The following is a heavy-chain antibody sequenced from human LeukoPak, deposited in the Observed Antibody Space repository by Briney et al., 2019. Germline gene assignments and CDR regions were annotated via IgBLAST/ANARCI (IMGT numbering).Heavy chain of an antibody. CDR1: GYTFTGYY. V-gene: IGHV1-2*02. J-gene: IGHJ4*02. Sequence: ASVKVSCTASGYTFTGYYMHWVRQAPGQGLEWMGWINPNSGDTKYSQKFQGRVTMTRDTSISTAYMELSRLRSDDTAVYYCATQRGSYLWGTDFDYWGQGTLVTVSS. D-gene: IGHD3-16*01. CDR2: INPNSGDT. CDR3: ATQRGSYLWGTDFDY.